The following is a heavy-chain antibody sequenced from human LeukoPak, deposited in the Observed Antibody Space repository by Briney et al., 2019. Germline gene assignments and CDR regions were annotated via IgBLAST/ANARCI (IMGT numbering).Heavy chain of an antibody. J-gene: IGHJ6*03. CDR1: GYTFTGYY. CDR3: ARDTARITIFGVAKYMDV. V-gene: IGHV1-2*02. Sequence: ASVKVSCKASGYTFTGYYMHRVRQAPGQWLEWMGWINPNSGGTNYAQKFQGRVTMTRDTSISTAYMELSRLRSDDTAVYYCARDTARITIFGVAKYMDVWGKGTTVTVSS. D-gene: IGHD3-3*01. CDR2: INPNSGGT.